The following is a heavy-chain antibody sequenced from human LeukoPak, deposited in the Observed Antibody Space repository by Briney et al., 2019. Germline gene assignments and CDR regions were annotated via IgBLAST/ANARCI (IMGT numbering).Heavy chain of an antibody. CDR2: INHSGST. D-gene: IGHD4-17*01. Sequence: PSETLSLTCAVYGGSFSGYYWSWIRQPPGKGLEWIGEINHSGSTNYNPSLKSRVAISVDTSKNQFSLKLSSVTAADTAVYYCARVGRVTTPRYSDYWGQGTLVTVSS. V-gene: IGHV4-34*01. CDR3: ARVGRVTTPRYSDY. J-gene: IGHJ4*02. CDR1: GGSFSGYY.